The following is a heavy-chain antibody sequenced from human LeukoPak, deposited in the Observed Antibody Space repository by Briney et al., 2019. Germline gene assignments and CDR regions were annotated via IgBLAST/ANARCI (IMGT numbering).Heavy chain of an antibody. J-gene: IGHJ5*02. Sequence: ASVKVSCKASGYTFTYYYMHWVRQAPGQGLEWMGWINPNSGGTNYAQKFQGRVTMTRDTSISTAYMELSRLRSDDTAVYYCARDQFYHGSGYYYLWGQGTLVTVSS. D-gene: IGHD3-22*01. CDR2: INPNSGGT. CDR3: ARDQFYHGSGYYYL. V-gene: IGHV1-2*02. CDR1: GYTFTYYY.